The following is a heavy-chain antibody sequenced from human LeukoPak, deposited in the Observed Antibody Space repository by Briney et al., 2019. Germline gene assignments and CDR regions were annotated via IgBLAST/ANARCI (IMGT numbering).Heavy chain of an antibody. CDR2: ISSSGST. D-gene: IGHD1-14*01. V-gene: IGHV4-61*02. CDR1: GDSISSGDYY. CDR3: ARLTGLFYYYYMDV. J-gene: IGHJ6*03. Sequence: SETLSLTCTVSGDSISSGDYYWSWIRQPAGKGLEWIGRISSSGSTNYNPSLKSRVTVSVDTSKNQFSLKLSSVTAADTAVYYCARLTGLFYYYYMDVWGKGTTVTISS.